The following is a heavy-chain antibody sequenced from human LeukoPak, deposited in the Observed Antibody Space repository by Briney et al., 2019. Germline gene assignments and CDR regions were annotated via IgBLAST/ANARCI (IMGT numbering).Heavy chain of an antibody. Sequence: SETLSLTCTVSGGSISSQYWSWIRQPPGKGLEWVGYIYYSGSTSYNPSLKSRVTISVDTSKNQFSLRLSSVTAADTAVYYCARDIISEYSSSHSHFDPWGQGTLVTVSS. CDR3: ARDIISEYSSSHSHFDP. D-gene: IGHD6-6*01. V-gene: IGHV4-59*11. CDR2: IYYSGST. CDR1: GGSISSQY. J-gene: IGHJ5*02.